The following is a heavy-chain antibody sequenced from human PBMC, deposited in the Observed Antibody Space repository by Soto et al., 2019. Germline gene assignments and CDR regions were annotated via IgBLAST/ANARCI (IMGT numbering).Heavy chain of an antibody. D-gene: IGHD1-1*01. CDR3: ARVTEEPQNQLYYYYGMDV. J-gene: IGHJ6*02. Sequence: ASVKVSCKASGGTFSSYAISWVRQAPGQGLEWMGGIIPIFGTANYAQKFQGRVTITADESTSTAYMELSSLRSEDTAVYYCARVTEEPQNQLYYYYGMDVWGQGTTVTVSS. CDR1: GGTFSSYA. V-gene: IGHV1-69*13. CDR2: IIPIFGTA.